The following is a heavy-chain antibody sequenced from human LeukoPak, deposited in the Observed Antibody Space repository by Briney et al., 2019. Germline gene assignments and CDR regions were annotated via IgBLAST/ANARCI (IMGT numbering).Heavy chain of an antibody. CDR2: IWYDGSNK. V-gene: IGHV3-33*08. CDR1: GFTFSTFG. D-gene: IGHD3-22*01. J-gene: IGHJ4*02. Sequence: GRSLRLSCAASGFTFSTFGMHWVRQAPGKGLEWVAVIWYDGSNKYYADSVKGRFTVSRDNSKNTLYLQMDSLRAEDTAVYYCARDVNSHGCYDWGQGTLVTVSS. CDR3: ARDVNSHGCYD.